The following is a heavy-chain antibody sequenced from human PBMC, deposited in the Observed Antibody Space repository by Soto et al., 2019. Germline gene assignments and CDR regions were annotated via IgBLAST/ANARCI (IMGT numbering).Heavy chain of an antibody. J-gene: IGHJ4*02. CDR1: GFTFSSYV. Sequence: GGSLRLSCAASGFTFSSYVMNWVRQGPGKGLEWVSSITGTSAFTEYAESIEGRFTISRDNPNKLLFLHMDNLRPEDTAVYYCARDNLAFQGAFDLWGQGTLVTVSS. V-gene: IGHV3-21*01. D-gene: IGHD3-16*01. CDR3: ARDNLAFQGAFDL. CDR2: ITGTSAFT.